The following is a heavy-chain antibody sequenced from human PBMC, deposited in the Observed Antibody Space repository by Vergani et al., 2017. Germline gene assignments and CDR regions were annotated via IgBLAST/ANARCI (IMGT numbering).Heavy chain of an antibody. CDR1: GFRFSSYG. J-gene: IGHJ6*04. CDR3: AKDVGGYNSISCSYVMDV. V-gene: IGHV3-33*06. CDR2: IWYDGSNK. Sequence: QVQLVESGGGVVQPGRSLRLSCAASGFRFSSYGMNWVRQAPGKGLEWVAVIWYDGSNKYYADSVKGRFTISRDNSQNTVNLQMNSLRVDDTAVYYCAKDVGGYNSISCSYVMDVWGKGTTVTVTS. D-gene: IGHD3-10*01.